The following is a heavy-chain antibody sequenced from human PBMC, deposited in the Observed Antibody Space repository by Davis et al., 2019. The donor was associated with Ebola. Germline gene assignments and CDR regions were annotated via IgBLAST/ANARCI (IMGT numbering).Heavy chain of an antibody. J-gene: IGHJ4*02. V-gene: IGHV3-7*03. CDR1: GFTFSSYW. Sequence: GGSLRLSCAASGFTFSSYWMSWVRQAPGKGLEWVANIKQDGSEKYYVDSVKGRFTISRDNAKNSLYLQMNSLRSEDTAVYYCARDPGVCSGGSCSTDYWGQGTLVTVSS. CDR3: ARDPGVCSGGSCSTDY. CDR2: IKQDGSEK. D-gene: IGHD2-15*01.